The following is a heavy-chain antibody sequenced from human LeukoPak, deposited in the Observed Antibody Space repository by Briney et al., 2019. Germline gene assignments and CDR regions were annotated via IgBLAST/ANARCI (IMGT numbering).Heavy chain of an antibody. CDR3: ARRGVVRGVTSYYYYYYMDV. CDR1: GGSFSGYY. V-gene: IGHV4-34*01. Sequence: SETLSLTCAVYGGSFSGYYWSWIRQPPGKGLEWIGEINHSGSTNYNPSLKSRVTISVDTSKNQFSLKLSSVTAADTAVYYCARRGVVRGVTSYYYYYYMDVWGKGTTVTVSS. CDR2: INHSGST. J-gene: IGHJ6*03. D-gene: IGHD3-10*01.